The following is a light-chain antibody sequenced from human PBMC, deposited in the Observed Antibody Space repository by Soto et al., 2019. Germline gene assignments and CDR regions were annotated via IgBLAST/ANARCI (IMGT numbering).Light chain of an antibody. CDR1: QSLVYSDGDTY. Sequence: VMMAQSPLSLPVTLGQPSSISCSSSQSLVYSDGDTYLSWFQQRPGQSPRRLLSQVSNRDSGVPDRFSGSGSGTDFTLKISRVEAEDVGVYYCMQGTHPFTFGQGTRLEI. J-gene: IGKJ5*01. CDR2: QVS. V-gene: IGKV2-30*01. CDR3: MQGTHPFT.